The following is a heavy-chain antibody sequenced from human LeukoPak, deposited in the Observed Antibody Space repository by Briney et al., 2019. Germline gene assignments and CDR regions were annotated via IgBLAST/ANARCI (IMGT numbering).Heavy chain of an antibody. CDR3: ARDRSTVLLDY. CDR1: GFTFSSYG. CDR2: IRYDGSNK. V-gene: IGHV3-30*02. Sequence: PGGSLRLSCAASGFTFSSYGMHWVRQAPGKGLEWVAFIRYDGSNKYYADSVKGRFTISRDNSKNTLYLQMNSLRAEDTAVYYCARDRSTVLLDYWGQGTLVTVSS. D-gene: IGHD4-17*01. J-gene: IGHJ4*02.